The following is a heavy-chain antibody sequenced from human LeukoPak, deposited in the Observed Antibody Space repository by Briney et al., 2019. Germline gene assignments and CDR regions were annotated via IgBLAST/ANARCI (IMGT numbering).Heavy chain of an antibody. J-gene: IGHJ4*02. V-gene: IGHV3-30-3*01. CDR1: GNYW. D-gene: IGHD3-22*01. CDR3: AREQYYYDSSLPIDY. CDR2: ISYDGSNK. Sequence: GGSLRLSCAASGNYWMHWVRQAPGKGLEWVAVISYDGSNKYYADSVKGRFTISRDNSKNTLYLQMNSLRAEDTAVYYCAREQYYYDSSLPIDYWGQGTLVTVSS.